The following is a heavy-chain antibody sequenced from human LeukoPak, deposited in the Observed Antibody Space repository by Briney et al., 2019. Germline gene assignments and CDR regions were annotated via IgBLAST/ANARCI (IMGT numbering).Heavy chain of an antibody. V-gene: IGHV3-48*01. J-gene: IGHJ3*02. CDR2: ISSSSSTI. CDR1: GFSFSSYS. D-gene: IGHD1-26*01. CDR3: AKGGYYDLDAFDI. Sequence: QSGGSLRLSCAASGFSFSSYSMNWLRQASGKGLEWVSYISSSSSTIYYADSVKGRFTISRDNAKNSLYLQMNSLRAEDTAVYYCAKGGYYDLDAFDIWGQGTMVTVSS.